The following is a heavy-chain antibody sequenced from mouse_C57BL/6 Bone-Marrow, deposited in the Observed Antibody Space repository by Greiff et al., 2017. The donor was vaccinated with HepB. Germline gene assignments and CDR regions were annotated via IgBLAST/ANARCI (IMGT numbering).Heavy chain of an antibody. D-gene: IGHD1-1*02. CDR1: GYAFSSAW. CDR2: IYPGDGDT. J-gene: IGHJ2*01. CDR3: AREVAGPY. Sequence: QVQLQQSGPELVKPGASVKISCKASGYAFSSAWMNWVKQRPGKGLEWIGRIYPGDGDTNYNGKFNGKATLTADKSSSTGYMQLSSLTSEDSAVYFCAREVAGPYWGQGTTLTVSS. V-gene: IGHV1-82*01.